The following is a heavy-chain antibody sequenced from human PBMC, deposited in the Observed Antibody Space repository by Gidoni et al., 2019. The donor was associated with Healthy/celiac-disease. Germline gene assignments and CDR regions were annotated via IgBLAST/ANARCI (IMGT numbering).Heavy chain of an antibody. J-gene: IGHJ4*02. CDR2: IWYDGSNK. CDR3: ARQTYYYDSSGYTPYYFDY. V-gene: IGHV3-33*01. Sequence: QVQLVESGGGVVQPGRSLRLSCAASGFTFSSSGLHGVGQAPGKGLEGVAVIWYDGSNKYYADSVKGRFTISRDNSKNTLYLQMNSLRAEDTAVYYCARQTYYYDSSGYTPYYFDYWGQGTLVTVSS. D-gene: IGHD3-22*01. CDR1: GFTFSSSG.